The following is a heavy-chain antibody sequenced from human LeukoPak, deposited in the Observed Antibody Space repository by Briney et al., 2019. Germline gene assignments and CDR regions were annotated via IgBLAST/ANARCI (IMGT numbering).Heavy chain of an antibody. Sequence: PGGSLRLSCAASGFTFSSYWMSWVRQAPGKGLEWVANIKQDGSEKYYVDSVKGRFTISRDNAKNSLYLQMNSLRAEDTAVYYCAGDMRAAAANRYYYYGMDVWGQGTTVTVSS. CDR3: AGDMRAAAANRYYYYGMDV. CDR1: GFTFSSYW. V-gene: IGHV3-7*01. CDR2: IKQDGSEK. D-gene: IGHD6-13*01. J-gene: IGHJ6*02.